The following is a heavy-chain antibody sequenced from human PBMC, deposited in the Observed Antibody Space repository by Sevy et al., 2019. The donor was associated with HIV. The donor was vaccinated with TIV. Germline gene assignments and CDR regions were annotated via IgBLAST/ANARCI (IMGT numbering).Heavy chain of an antibody. J-gene: IGHJ4*02. CDR2: ISSNSNDI. V-gene: IGHV3-21*01. CDR3: ARKMELLVPDY. D-gene: IGHD2-21*02. Sequence: GGSMRLSCAGSGFIFSNYNMKWVRQAPGKGLEWVSSISSNSNDIYYADSVKGRFTISRDNVKNSSYLQMNSLRAEDTAVYYCARKMELLVPDYWGQGTLVTVSS. CDR1: GFIFSNYN.